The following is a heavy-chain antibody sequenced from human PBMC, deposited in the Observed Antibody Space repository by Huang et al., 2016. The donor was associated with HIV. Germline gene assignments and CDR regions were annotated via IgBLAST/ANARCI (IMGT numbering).Heavy chain of an antibody. Sequence: QVQLQESGPGQVKPSATLSLTCPVSGGSISSHYWSWIRQPPGKGLEWIGTIFYRGTTKYNPSLKSRVTISIDMSKNQFSLKLSSVTAADTAVYFCARDRLVPAAITNYYYHMDVWGKGTTVTVSS. CDR2: IFYRGTT. CDR3: ARDRLVPAAITNYYYHMDV. J-gene: IGHJ6*03. D-gene: IGHD2-2*01. V-gene: IGHV4-59*11. CDR1: GGSISSHY.